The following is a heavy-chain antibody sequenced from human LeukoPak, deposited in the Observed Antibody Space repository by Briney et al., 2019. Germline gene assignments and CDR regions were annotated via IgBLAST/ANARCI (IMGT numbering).Heavy chain of an antibody. J-gene: IGHJ4*02. D-gene: IGHD3-10*01. CDR3: ARIYYGSGSSYFGY. CDR1: GFSLSTSGMC. Sequence: SGPTLVNPTQTLTLTCTFSGFSLSTSGMCVSWIRQPPGKALEWLARIDWDDDKYYSTSLKTRLTISKDTSKNQVVLTMTNMDPVDTATYYCARIYYGSGSSYFGYWGQGTLVTVSS. CDR2: IDWDDDK. V-gene: IGHV2-70*11.